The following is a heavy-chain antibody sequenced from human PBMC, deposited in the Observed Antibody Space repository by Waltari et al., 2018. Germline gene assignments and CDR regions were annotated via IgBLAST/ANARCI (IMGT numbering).Heavy chain of an antibody. CDR1: GGSFSGYY. D-gene: IGHD2-15*01. Sequence: QVQLQQWGAGLLKPSETLSLTCAVYGGSFSGYYWSWIRQPPGKGREWIGEINHSGSTNYNPSRKSRVTIAVDTSKNQFSRKLSSGTAADTAVYYWARGAGEPYCSGGSCYGWFDPWGQGTLVTVSS. CDR3: ARGAGEPYCSGGSCYGWFDP. J-gene: IGHJ5*02. V-gene: IGHV4-34*01. CDR2: INHSGST.